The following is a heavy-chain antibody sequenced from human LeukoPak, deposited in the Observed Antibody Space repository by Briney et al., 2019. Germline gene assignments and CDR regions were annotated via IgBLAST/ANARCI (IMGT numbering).Heavy chain of an antibody. J-gene: IGHJ4*02. Sequence: GGSLRLSCAASGFTFSSYAMNWVRQAPGKGLEWVSTINTAGVGTYYADSVKGRFTISRDNSKNTLYLQMNSLRAEDTAVYYCAKGRGLWFGVPYYFDYWGQGTLVTVSS. CDR3: AKGRGLWFGVPYYFDY. CDR1: GFTFSSYA. CDR2: INTAGVGT. V-gene: IGHV3-23*01. D-gene: IGHD3-10*01.